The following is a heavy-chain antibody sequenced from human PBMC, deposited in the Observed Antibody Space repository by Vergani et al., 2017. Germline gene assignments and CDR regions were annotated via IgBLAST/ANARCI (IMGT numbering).Heavy chain of an antibody. CDR1: GFSFNSYW. CDR3: ARARCMETCYMSNWLDS. J-gene: IGHJ5*01. CDR2: IKSDGSIT. D-gene: IGHD3-9*01. V-gene: IGHV3-74*03. Sequence: DVHLAESGGGFFQPGGSLRLSSSASGFSFNSYWMHWVRQVPGKGLLWVSRIKSDGSITAYADSVKGRFTISRDNAQNTLYLQMNSLRVEDTGVYYCARARCMETCYMSNWLDSWGQGTLVTVSS.